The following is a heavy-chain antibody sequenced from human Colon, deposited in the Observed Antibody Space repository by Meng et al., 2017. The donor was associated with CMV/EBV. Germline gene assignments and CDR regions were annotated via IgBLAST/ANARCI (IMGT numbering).Heavy chain of an antibody. Sequence: GGSLRLSCAASGFTFSSYSMNWVRQAPGKGLEWVSVIYSGGSTYYADSVKGRFTISRDNSKNTLYLQMNSLRAEDTAVYYCARGYDFWSGYYGMDVWGQGTTVTVSS. CDR1: GFTFSSYS. D-gene: IGHD3-3*01. CDR3: ARGYDFWSGYYGMDV. CDR2: IYSGGST. J-gene: IGHJ6*02. V-gene: IGHV3-66*02.